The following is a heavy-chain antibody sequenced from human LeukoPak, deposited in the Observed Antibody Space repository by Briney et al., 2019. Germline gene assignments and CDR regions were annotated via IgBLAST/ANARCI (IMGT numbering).Heavy chain of an antibody. Sequence: GGSLGLSCAASGFTVSSNNLSWVRQPPGKGLEWVSVIYSGGSTYYADSVKGRFTISRDNSKNTLYLQMNSLRAEDTAVYYCAREDIRRSGIFDYWGQGTLVTVSS. CDR1: GFTVSSNN. V-gene: IGHV3-53*01. CDR2: IYSGGST. CDR3: AREDIRRSGIFDY. D-gene: IGHD5-12*01. J-gene: IGHJ4*02.